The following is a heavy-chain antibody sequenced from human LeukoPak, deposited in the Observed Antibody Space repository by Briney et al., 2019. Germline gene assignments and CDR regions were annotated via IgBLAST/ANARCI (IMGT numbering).Heavy chain of an antibody. Sequence: PGGSLRLSCAASGFTFSSYGMSWVRQAPGKGLKWVSSISAGGNTYYADSVKGRFTISRDNSKNTLYLQMNSLRAEDTAIYYCAKSGGGWTFDYWVQGTLVTVSS. CDR2: ISAGGNT. J-gene: IGHJ4*02. CDR1: GFTFSSYG. CDR3: AKSGGGWTFDY. D-gene: IGHD2-15*01. V-gene: IGHV3-23*01.